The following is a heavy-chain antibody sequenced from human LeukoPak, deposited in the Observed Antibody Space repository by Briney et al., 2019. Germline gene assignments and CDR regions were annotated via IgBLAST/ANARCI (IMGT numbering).Heavy chain of an antibody. J-gene: IGHJ4*02. Sequence: SETLSLTCTVSGGSISSSSYYWGWIRQPPGKGLEWIGSIYYSGSTYYNPSLKSRVTISVDTSKNQFSLKLSSVTAADTAVCYCARQVRDSSPGLYFDYWGQGTLVTVSS. CDR1: GGSISSSSYY. CDR2: IYYSGST. D-gene: IGHD3-22*01. V-gene: IGHV4-39*01. CDR3: ARQVRDSSPGLYFDY.